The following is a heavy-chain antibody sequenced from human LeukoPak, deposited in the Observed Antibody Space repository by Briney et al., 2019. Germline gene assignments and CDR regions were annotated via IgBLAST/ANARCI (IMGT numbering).Heavy chain of an antibody. V-gene: IGHV3-30*18. D-gene: IGHD5-18*01. J-gene: IGHJ4*02. CDR3: AKQQLWFTHNDY. Sequence: GGSLRLSCAASGFTFSSYGMHWVRQAPGKGLEWVAVISYDGSNKYYADSVKGRFTISRDNSKNTLYLQMNSLRAEDTAVYYCAKQQLWFTHNDYWGQGTLVTVSS. CDR2: ISYDGSNK. CDR1: GFTFSSYG.